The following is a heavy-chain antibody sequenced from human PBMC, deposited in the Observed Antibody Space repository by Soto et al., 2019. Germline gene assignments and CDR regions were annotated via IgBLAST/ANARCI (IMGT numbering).Heavy chain of an antibody. CDR2: IIAFNGNT. D-gene: IGHD6-19*01. J-gene: IGHJ6*03. Sequence: QDPLVQSGAEVKKPGASVTVSCKASGYSFTNYGITWVRQAPGQGLEWMGRIIAFNGNTNYAQKLQGRVTMTADAPTSTAYMELRSMRSDDTAVYYCARDRGVAPPVAGNTHYYYFLDVWGKGPTVTVSS. V-gene: IGHV1-18*01. CDR1: GYSFTNYG. CDR3: ARDRGVAPPVAGNTHYYYFLDV.